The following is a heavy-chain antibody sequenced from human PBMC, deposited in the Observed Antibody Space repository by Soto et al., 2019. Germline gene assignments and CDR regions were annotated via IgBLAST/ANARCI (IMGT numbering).Heavy chain of an antibody. CDR1: GFSLTTSGVG. D-gene: IGHD5-18*01. J-gene: IGHJ4*02. V-gene: IGHV2-5*02. CDR3: AHRGYMYGNWDHGYFDY. CDR2: IYWDDDK. Sequence: QITLKESGPTRVKPTQTLALTCTFSGFSLTTSGVGVGWIRKTPGMALEWLAVIYWDDDKRYNPSLKNRLTITKDTSKNQVVLIMADMVPVDTATYFCAHRGYMYGNWDHGYFDYWGPGTLVTVSS.